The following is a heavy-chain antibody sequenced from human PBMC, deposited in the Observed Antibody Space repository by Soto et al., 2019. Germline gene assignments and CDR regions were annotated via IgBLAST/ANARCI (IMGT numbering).Heavy chain of an antibody. D-gene: IGHD4-17*01. CDR2: IWYDGSNK. CDR3: AREGVHDYGDYYAYYYYGMDV. V-gene: IGHV3-33*01. CDR1: GFIFNRYG. J-gene: IGHJ6*02. Sequence: QVQLVESGGGVVQPGRSLRLSCAASGFIFNRYGMHWVRQVPGKGLEWVADIWYDGSNKYYADSVKGRFTISRDNSKNTLYLQMNSLRAEDTAVYYCAREGVHDYGDYYAYYYYGMDVWGQGTTVTVSS.